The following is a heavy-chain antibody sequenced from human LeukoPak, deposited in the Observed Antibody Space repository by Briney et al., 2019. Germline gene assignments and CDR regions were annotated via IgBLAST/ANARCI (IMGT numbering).Heavy chain of an antibody. CDR1: GFTFSSYA. CDR2: ISGSGGST. CDR3: AKSPTVTINLDY. D-gene: IGHD4-17*01. J-gene: IGHJ4*02. Sequence: GGSLRLSCAASGFTFSSYAMSWVRQAPGKGLEWVSAISGSGGSTYYADSVKSRFTISRDNSKNTLYLQMNSLRAEDTAVYYCAKSPTVTINLDYWGQGTLVTVSS. V-gene: IGHV3-23*01.